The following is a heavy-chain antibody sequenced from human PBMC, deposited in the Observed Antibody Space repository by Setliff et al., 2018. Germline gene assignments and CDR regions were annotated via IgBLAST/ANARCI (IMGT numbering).Heavy chain of an antibody. D-gene: IGHD3-22*01. CDR1: GYTLTELS. J-gene: IGHJ4*02. CDR3: ARGALYYDSSGYYPDY. V-gene: IGHV1-2*02. CDR2: INPNSGGT. Sequence: ASVKVSCKVSGYTLTELSMHRVRQAPGQGLEWMGWINPNSGGTNYAQKFQGRVTMTRDTSISTVYMELSRLRSDDTAVYYCARGALYYDSSGYYPDYWGQGTQVTVSS.